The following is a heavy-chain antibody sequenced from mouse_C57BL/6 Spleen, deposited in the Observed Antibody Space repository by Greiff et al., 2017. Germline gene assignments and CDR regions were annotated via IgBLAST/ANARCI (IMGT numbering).Heavy chain of an antibody. V-gene: IGHV1-18*01. CDR1: GYTFTDYN. CDR3: ARPYGNYEGFAY. J-gene: IGHJ3*01. Sequence: VQLQQSGPELVKPGASVKIPCKASGYTFTDYNMDWVKQSHGKSLEWIGDINPNNGGTTYNQKFKGKATLTVDKSSSTAYMELRSLTSEDTAVYYCARPYGNYEGFAYWGQGTLVTVSA. D-gene: IGHD2-1*01. CDR2: INPNNGGT.